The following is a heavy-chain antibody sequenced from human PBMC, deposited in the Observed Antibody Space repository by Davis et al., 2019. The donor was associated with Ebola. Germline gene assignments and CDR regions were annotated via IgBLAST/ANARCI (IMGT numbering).Heavy chain of an antibody. CDR2: INHSGST. J-gene: IGHJ6*02. D-gene: IGHD3-9*01. CDR1: GGSFSGYY. CDR3: ARLVTEDELYYYYGMDV. V-gene: IGHV4-34*01. Sequence: SETLSLTCAVYGGSFSGYYWSWIRQPPGKGLEWIGEINHSGSTNYNPSLKSRVTISVDTSKNQFSLKLSSVTAADTAVYYCARLVTEDELYYYYGMDVWGQGTTVTVSS.